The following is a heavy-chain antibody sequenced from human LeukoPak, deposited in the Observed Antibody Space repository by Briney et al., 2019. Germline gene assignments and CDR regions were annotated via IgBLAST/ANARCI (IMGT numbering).Heavy chain of an antibody. CDR3: ARGGGKGAVPAATKYYFDY. J-gene: IGHJ4*02. Sequence: PSETLSLTCAVYGGSFSGYYWSWIRQPPGKGLEWIGEINHSGSTNYNPSLKSRVTISVDTSKNQFSLKLSSVTAADTAVYYRARGGGKGAVPAATKYYFDYWGQGTLVTVSS. CDR1: GGSFSGYY. V-gene: IGHV4-34*01. CDR2: INHSGST. D-gene: IGHD2-2*01.